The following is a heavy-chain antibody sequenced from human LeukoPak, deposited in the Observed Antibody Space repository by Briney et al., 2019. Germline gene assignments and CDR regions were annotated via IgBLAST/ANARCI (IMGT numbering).Heavy chain of an antibody. CDR3: TTDPAYSSSS. V-gene: IGHV3-48*04. D-gene: IGHD6-6*01. CDR2: ISSSSSAI. Sequence: GGSLRLSCAASGFTFSDYIVNWVRQAPGKGLEWVSYISSSSSAIYYADSEKGRFTISRDNAKNSLYLQMNSLKTEDAAVYYCTTDPAYSSSSWGQGTLVTVSS. CDR1: GFTFSDYI. J-gene: IGHJ4*02.